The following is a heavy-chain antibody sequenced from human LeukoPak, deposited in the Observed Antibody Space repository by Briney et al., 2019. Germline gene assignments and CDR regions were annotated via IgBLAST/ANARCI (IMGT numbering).Heavy chain of an antibody. V-gene: IGHV4-39*07. Sequence: PSETLSLTCTVSGGSISSSSYYWGWIRQPPGKGLEWIGSIYYSGSTYYNPSLKSRVTISVDTSKNQFSLKLSSVTAADTAVYYCARGYYDSSGYYYGAFDIWGQGTMVTVSS. CDR3: ARGYYDSSGYYYGAFDI. CDR1: GGSISSSSYY. D-gene: IGHD3-22*01. J-gene: IGHJ3*02. CDR2: IYYSGST.